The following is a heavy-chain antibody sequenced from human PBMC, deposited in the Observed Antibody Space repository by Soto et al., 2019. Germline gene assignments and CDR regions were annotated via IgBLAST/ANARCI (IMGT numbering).Heavy chain of an antibody. J-gene: IGHJ6*02. D-gene: IGHD6-19*01. CDR3: ARGVIAVAGTYYYGMDV. CDR1: GGSISSSSYY. CDR2: IYYSGST. V-gene: IGHV4-39*01. Sequence: SETLSLTCTVSGGSISSSSYYWGWIRQPPGKGLEWIGSIYYSGSTYYNPSLKSRVTISVDTSKNQFSLKLSSVTAADTAVYYCARGVIAVAGTYYYGMDVRGQGTTVTVSS.